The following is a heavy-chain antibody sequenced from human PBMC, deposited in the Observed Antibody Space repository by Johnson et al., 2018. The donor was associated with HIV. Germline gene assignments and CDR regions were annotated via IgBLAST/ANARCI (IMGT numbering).Heavy chain of an antibody. V-gene: IGHV3-30*02. CDR2: IRYDGGNK. CDR3: AKVLSSWPPDSRDAFDI. CDR1: GFTFSSYG. D-gene: IGHD2/OR15-2a*01. J-gene: IGHJ3*02. Sequence: QVQLVESGGGVVQPGGSLRLSCAGSGFTFSSYGIHWVRQSPGKGLEWVAFIRYDGGNKYYADSVKGRFTISRDNPKNTLYLQMNSLRDEDTAVYFCAKVLSSWPPDSRDAFDIWGQGTMVTVSS.